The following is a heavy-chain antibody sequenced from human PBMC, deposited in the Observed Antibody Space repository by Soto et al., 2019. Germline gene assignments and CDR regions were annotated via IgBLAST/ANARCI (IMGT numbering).Heavy chain of an antibody. V-gene: IGHV4-59*08. CDR3: ARHIGKWAFAL. D-gene: IGHD3-3*02. CDR1: GGSINGYY. Sequence: SETLSLTCTVSGGSINGYYWSWIRQPPGEGLEWIGNIHSTGGTKYNPSLKRRVTISVDTSKSQFSLNLSSVTATDTAVYYCARHIGKWAFALRAPGTTVTVSS. J-gene: IGHJ6*02. CDR2: IHSTGGT.